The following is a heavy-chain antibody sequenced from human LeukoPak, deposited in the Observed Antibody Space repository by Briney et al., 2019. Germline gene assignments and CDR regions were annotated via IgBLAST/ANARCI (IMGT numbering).Heavy chain of an antibody. CDR3: ARGPHYYDSSGYQDAFDI. D-gene: IGHD3-22*01. V-gene: IGHV1-3*01. CDR2: INAGNGNT. Sequence: GASVKVSCKASGYTFTSYAMHWVRQALGQRLEWMGWINAGNGNTKYSQEFQGRVTITRDTSTSTAYMELRSLRSDDTAVYYCARGPHYYDSSGYQDAFDIWGQGTMVTVSS. J-gene: IGHJ3*02. CDR1: GYTFTSYA.